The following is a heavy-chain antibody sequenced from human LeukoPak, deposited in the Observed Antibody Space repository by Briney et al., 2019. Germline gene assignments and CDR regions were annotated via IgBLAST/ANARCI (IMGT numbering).Heavy chain of an antibody. CDR3: ARGYILNDAFDI. Sequence: ASVKVSCKSSVYTFTGYYMHWVRQAPGQGLEWMGWINPNSGGTNYAKKFQGRVTMTRDTSISTAYMELSRLRSDDTAVYYCARGYILNDAFDIWGQGTMVTVSS. CDR2: INPNSGGT. V-gene: IGHV1-2*02. CDR1: VYTFTGYY. J-gene: IGHJ3*02. D-gene: IGHD5-12*01.